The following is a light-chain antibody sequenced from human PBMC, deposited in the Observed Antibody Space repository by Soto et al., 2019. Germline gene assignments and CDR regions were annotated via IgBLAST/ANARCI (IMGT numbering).Light chain of an antibody. CDR2: GAS. CDR3: QQYGRSPFT. CDR1: QSVSSNY. Sequence: EVLMTQSTVTLSLSAGETATLSGSSSQSVSSNYVAWFHQKPGQAPRLLIYGASSRATGVPDRFSASGSGTDFTLTISRLEPEDFAVYYCQQYGRSPFTFGPGTKVDIK. V-gene: IGKV3-20*01. J-gene: IGKJ3*01.